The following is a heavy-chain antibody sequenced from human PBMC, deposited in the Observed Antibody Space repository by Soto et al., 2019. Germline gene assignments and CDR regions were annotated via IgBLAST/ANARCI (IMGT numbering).Heavy chain of an antibody. Sequence: ASVKVSCKASGGTFSSYSISWVLEAPGQGLEWMGGIIPIFGTANYAQKFQGRVTITADESTSTAYMELSSLRSEDTAVYYCARTPTGTGRTYYFDYWGQGTLVTVSS. CDR1: GGTFSSYS. D-gene: IGHD1-1*01. CDR3: ARTPTGTGRTYYFDY. J-gene: IGHJ4*02. V-gene: IGHV1-69*13. CDR2: IIPIFGTA.